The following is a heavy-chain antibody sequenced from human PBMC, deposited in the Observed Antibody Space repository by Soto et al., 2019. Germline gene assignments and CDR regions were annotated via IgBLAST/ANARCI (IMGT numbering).Heavy chain of an antibody. J-gene: IGHJ4*02. CDR2: ISAYNGNT. D-gene: IGHD3-22*01. Sequence: QVQLVQSGAEVKKPGASVKVSCKASGYTFTSYGISWVRQAPGQGLEWMGWISAYNGNTNYAQKLQGRVTMTTDTSTSTAYMELRSLRSDDTAVYYCSRAPHYDSSGYYSLDYWGQGTLVTVSS. CDR3: SRAPHYDSSGYYSLDY. CDR1: GYTFTSYG. V-gene: IGHV1-18*04.